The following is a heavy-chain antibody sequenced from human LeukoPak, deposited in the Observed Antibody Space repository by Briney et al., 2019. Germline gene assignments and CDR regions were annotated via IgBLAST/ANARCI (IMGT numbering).Heavy chain of an antibody. D-gene: IGHD6-13*01. CDR3: ASPGSSSEDY. Sequence: GGSLRLSCAASGFTFSNYGMHWVRQAPGKGLEWVAVISYDGSNKYYADSVKGRFTISRDNSKNTLYLQMNSLRVEDTAVYYCASPGSSSEDYWGQGTLVTVSS. CDR1: GFTFSNYG. V-gene: IGHV3-30*03. J-gene: IGHJ4*02. CDR2: ISYDGSNK.